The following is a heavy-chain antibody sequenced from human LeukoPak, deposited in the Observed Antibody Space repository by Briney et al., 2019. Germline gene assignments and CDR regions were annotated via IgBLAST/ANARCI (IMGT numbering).Heavy chain of an antibody. CDR2: IYSGGTT. V-gene: IGHV3-53*01. CDR1: GFIFRNYA. J-gene: IGHJ4*02. CDR3: ARALLVRNGYNYSPNYFDY. D-gene: IGHD5-24*01. Sequence: GGSLRLSCAASGFIFRNYAMSWVRQAPGKGLQWVSVIYSGGTTYYADSVKGRFTISRDNSKNTLYLQMNSLRAEDTAVYYCARALLVRNGYNYSPNYFDYWGQGTLVTVSS.